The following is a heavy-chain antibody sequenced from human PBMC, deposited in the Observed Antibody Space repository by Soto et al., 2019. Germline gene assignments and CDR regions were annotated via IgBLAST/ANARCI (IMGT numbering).Heavy chain of an antibody. J-gene: IGHJ4*02. V-gene: IGHV3-30-3*01. CDR2: ISYDGSNK. Sequence: GGSLRLSCAASGFTFSSYAMHWVRQAPGKGLEWVAVISYDGSNKYYADSVKGRFTISRDNSKNTLYLQMNSLRAEDTAVYYCARDVRRWDRGVPDYWGQGTLVTVSS. CDR1: GFTFSSYA. CDR3: ARDVRRWDRGVPDY. D-gene: IGHD3-10*01.